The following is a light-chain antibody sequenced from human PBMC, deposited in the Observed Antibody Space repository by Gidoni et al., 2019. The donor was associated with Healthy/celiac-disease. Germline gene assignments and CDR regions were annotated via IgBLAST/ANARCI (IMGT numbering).Light chain of an antibody. CDR2: GAS. J-gene: IGKJ2*01. CDR1: QSVSSN. V-gene: IGKV3-15*01. Sequence: EIVMTKSPATLSVSPGERATLSCRASQSVSSNLAWYQPKPGQAPRLLSYGASTRATGIPAMFSGSGSGTEFTLTISSLQSEDFAVYYCQQYNNWPRTFGQGTKLEIK. CDR3: QQYNNWPRT.